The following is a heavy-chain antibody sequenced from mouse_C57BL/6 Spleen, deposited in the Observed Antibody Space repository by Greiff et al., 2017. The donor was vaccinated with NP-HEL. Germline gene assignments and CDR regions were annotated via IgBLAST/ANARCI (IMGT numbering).Heavy chain of an antibody. D-gene: IGHD2-4*01. CDR1: GFTFSDYG. J-gene: IGHJ4*01. CDR3: ATIYYDYEEYYAMDY. CDR2: ISSGSSTI. V-gene: IGHV5-17*01. Sequence: EVHLVESGGGLVKPGGSLKLSCAASGFTFSDYGMHWVRQAPEKGLEWVAYISSGSSTIYYADTVKGRFTISRYNAKNTLFLQMTSLRSEDTAMYYCATIYYDYEEYYAMDYWGQGTSVTVSS.